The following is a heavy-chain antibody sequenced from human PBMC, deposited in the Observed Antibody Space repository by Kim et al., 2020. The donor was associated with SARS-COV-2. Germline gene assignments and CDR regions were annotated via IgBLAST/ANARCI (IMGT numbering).Heavy chain of an antibody. V-gene: IGHV3-74*01. J-gene: IGHJ4*02. CDR2: NDRTTT. Sequence: NDRTTTLDADSVKGRFTISRDNSKNTLYLQMTGLRADDTGVYYCTRGPFWGQGTLVTVSS. CDR3: TRGPF.